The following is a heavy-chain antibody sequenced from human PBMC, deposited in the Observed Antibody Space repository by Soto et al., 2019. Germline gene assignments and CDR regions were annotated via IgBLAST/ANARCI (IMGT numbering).Heavy chain of an antibody. J-gene: IGHJ6*02. CDR1: GYSFTSYW. CDR3: ANYGGGTDGHFPYYYYGLHV. V-gene: IGHV5-51*01. CDR2: IYPGDSDT. Sequence: CESLKISCKGSGYSFTSYWIGWVRQMPGNGLEWMGIIYPGDSDTRYSPSFQGQVTISADKSISTAYLQWSSLKASDIAMYYCANYGGGTDGHFPYYYYGLHVWGQGPTVT. D-gene: IGHD4-17*01.